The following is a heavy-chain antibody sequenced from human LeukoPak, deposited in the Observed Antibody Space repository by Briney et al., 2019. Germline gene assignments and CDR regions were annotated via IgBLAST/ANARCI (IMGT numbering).Heavy chain of an antibody. J-gene: IGHJ4*02. CDR3: ANSAPTYYYDSSGYLYYFDY. D-gene: IGHD3-22*01. CDR1: GFTFSSYA. CDR2: ISGSGGST. Sequence: GGSLRLSCAASGFTFSSYAMSWVRQAPGKGLEWFSAISGSGGSTYYADSVKGRFASSKDNSKNTLYLQMNSLRAEDTAVYYCANSAPTYYYDSSGYLYYFDYWGQGTLVTVSS. V-gene: IGHV3-23*01.